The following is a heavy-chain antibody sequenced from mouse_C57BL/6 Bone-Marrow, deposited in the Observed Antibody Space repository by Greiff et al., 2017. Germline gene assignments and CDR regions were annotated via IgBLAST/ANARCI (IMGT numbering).Heavy chain of an antibody. V-gene: IGHV1-4*01. CDR2: INPSSGYT. Sequence: LQESGAELARPGASVKMSCKASGYTFTIYTMHWVKQRPGQGLEWIGYINPSSGYTKYNQKFKDKATLTADKSSSTAYMQLSSLTSEDSAVYYCARWGYGSRPYYFDYWGQGTTLTVSS. CDR3: ARWGYGSRPYYFDY. CDR1: GYTFTIYT. J-gene: IGHJ2*01. D-gene: IGHD1-1*01.